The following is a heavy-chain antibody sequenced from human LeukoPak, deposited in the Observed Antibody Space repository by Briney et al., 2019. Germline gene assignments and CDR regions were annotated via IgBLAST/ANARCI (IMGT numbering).Heavy chain of an antibody. CDR3: ARFGLPYIIDL. Sequence: GGSLRLSRIASGFTFNQHSMSWVRQAPVKGLEWVASIRPDGSAVFYVDSVKGRFTFSRDNAKNSLDLQMNSLRAEDTAVYYCARFGLPYIIDLWGQGTMVTVSS. CDR1: GFTFNQHS. CDR2: IRPDGSAV. V-gene: IGHV3-7*01. J-gene: IGHJ3*01. D-gene: IGHD3/OR15-3a*01.